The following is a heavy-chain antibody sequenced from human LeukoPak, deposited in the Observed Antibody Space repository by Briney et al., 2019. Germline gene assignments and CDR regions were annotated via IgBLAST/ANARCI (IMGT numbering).Heavy chain of an antibody. D-gene: IGHD3-3*01. Sequence: GGSLRLSCAASGFTFSSYAMHWVRQAPGKGLEWVAVISYDGSNKYYADSVKGRFTISRDNSKNTLYLQMNSLRAEDTAVYYCARESSTYYDFWSGVEAFDYWGQGTLVTVSS. CDR3: ARESSTYYDFWSGVEAFDY. J-gene: IGHJ4*02. CDR2: ISYDGSNK. CDR1: GFTFSSYA. V-gene: IGHV3-30*04.